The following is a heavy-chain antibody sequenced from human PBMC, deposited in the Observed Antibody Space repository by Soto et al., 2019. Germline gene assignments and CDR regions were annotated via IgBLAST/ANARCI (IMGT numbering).Heavy chain of an antibody. CDR1: GYTFTNYA. CDR3: ARDIAAAGPFDC. D-gene: IGHD6-13*01. V-gene: IGHV1-18*01. CDR2: ISAYNGNT. J-gene: IGHJ4*02. Sequence: QVQLVQSGAEVKKPGASVKVSCKASGYTFTNYAFSWMRQAPGQGLEWMGWISAYNGNTNYPQKLQGRVTMTTDTSTSTAYMELRSLRSDDTAVYYCARDIAAAGPFDCWGQGILVTVSS.